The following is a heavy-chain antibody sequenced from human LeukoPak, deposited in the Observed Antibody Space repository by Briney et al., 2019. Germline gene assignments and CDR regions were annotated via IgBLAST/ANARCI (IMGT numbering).Heavy chain of an antibody. CDR3: ARGTVVPAAPKLYNWFDP. Sequence: SVKVSCKASGGTFSSYAISWVRQAPGQGLEWMGGIIPIFGTANYAQKFQGRVTITADESTSTACMELSSLRSEDTAVYYCARGTVVPAAPKLYNWFDPWDQGTLVTVSS. J-gene: IGHJ5*02. CDR1: GGTFSSYA. CDR2: IIPIFGTA. V-gene: IGHV1-69*01. D-gene: IGHD2-2*01.